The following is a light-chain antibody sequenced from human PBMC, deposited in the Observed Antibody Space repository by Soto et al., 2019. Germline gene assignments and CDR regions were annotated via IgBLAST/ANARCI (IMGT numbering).Light chain of an antibody. V-gene: IGKV1-5*03. CDR3: QQYNSYPHA. Sequence: DIQLTQSPATLSASAGDRVTITCRASQSINSWLAWYQQKSGKAPKLLIYKASSLESGVPSRFSGSGSGTDFTLIISSLQPDDFATYYCQQYNSYPHAFGEGTKVDIK. CDR2: KAS. CDR1: QSINSW. J-gene: IGKJ4*01.